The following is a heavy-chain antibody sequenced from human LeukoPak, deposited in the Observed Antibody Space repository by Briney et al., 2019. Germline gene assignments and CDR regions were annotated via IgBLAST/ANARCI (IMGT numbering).Heavy chain of an antibody. V-gene: IGHV4-59*10. J-gene: IGHJ4*02. CDR1: GGSFSGYY. CDR2: MSASGTT. D-gene: IGHD7-27*01. CDR3: ARESYWGSSGKGFDY. Sequence: SETLSLTCAVYGGSFSGYYWSWIRQPPGKGLEWIGRMSASGTTNYNPSLKSRVTMSVDTSKNQFSLKLTSVTAADTAVYYCARESYWGSSGKGFDYWGQGTLVTVSS.